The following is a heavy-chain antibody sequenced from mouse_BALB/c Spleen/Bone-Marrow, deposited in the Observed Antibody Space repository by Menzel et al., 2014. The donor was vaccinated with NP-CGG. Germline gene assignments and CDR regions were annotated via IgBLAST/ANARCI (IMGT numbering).Heavy chain of an antibody. V-gene: IGHV5-6-3*01. CDR2: INSNGGST. D-gene: IGHD2-1*01. CDR1: GFTFSSYG. J-gene: IGHJ2*01. Sequence: EVKVEESGGGLVQPGGSLKLSCAASGFTFSSYGMSWVRQTPDKRLELVASINSNGGSTYYPDSVKGRFTISRDNAKSTLSLQMSSLKPEDTAMYYCARGNYGNYVDYFDYWGQGTTLTVSS. CDR3: ARGNYGNYVDYFDY.